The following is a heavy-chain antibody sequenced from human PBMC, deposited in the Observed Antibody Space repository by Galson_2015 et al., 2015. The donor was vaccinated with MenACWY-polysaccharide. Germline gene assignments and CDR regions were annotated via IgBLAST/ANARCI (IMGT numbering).Heavy chain of an antibody. CDR1: GFSLSTSGMC. Sequence: PALVKPTQTLTLTCTFSGFSLSTSGMCVSWIRQPPGKALEWLARIDWDDDKYYSTSLKTRLTISKDTSKNQVVLTMTSMDPVDTATYYCARDCGGDSQFDYWGQGTLVTVSS. D-gene: IGHD2-21*02. CDR3: ARDCGGDSQFDY. V-gene: IGHV2-70*11. J-gene: IGHJ4*02. CDR2: IDWDDDK.